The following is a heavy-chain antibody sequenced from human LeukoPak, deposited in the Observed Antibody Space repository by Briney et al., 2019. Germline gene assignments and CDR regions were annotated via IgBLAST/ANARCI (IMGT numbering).Heavy chain of an antibody. D-gene: IGHD4-11*01. CDR2: ISGVSSYI. CDR1: GFTFSSYY. Sequence: GGSLRLSCEASGFTFSSYYMNWVRQAPGKGLEWVSSISGVSSYIYYADSVKGRFTISRDNAKNSLYLQMNSLRTEDTAVYYCARAEMTNIDYWGQGTLVTVSS. J-gene: IGHJ4*02. V-gene: IGHV3-21*04. CDR3: ARAEMTNIDY.